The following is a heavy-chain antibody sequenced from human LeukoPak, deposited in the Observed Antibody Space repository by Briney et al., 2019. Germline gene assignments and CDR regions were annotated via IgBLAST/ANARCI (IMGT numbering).Heavy chain of an antibody. D-gene: IGHD6-13*01. V-gene: IGHV1-46*01. CDR3: ARDMGSRKDY. CDR1: GYTFTSYY. Sequence: ASVKVSCKASGYTFTSYYMHWVRQAPGQGLEWMGIINPSGGSTSYAQKFQDRVTKTRDTSTSTVYMELSSLRSEDTAVYYCARDMGSRKDYWGQGTLVTVSS. CDR2: INPSGGST. J-gene: IGHJ4*02.